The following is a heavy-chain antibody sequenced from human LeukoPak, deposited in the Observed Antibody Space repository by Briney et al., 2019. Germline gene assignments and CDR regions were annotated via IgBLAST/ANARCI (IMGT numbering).Heavy chain of an antibody. CDR1: GGTFSSYA. V-gene: IGHV1-69*01. Sequence: SVKVSSKASGGTFSSYAISWVRQAPGQGLEWMGGIIPIFGTANYAQKFQGRVTITADESTSTAYMELSSLRSEDTAVYYCARGPDSSGRGGFIWGYYWGQGTLVTVSS. CDR3: ARGPDSSGRGGFIWGYY. D-gene: IGHD6-19*01. J-gene: IGHJ4*02. CDR2: IIPIFGTA.